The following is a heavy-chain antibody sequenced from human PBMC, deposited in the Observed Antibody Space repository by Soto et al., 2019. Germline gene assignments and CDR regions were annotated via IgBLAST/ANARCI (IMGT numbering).Heavy chain of an antibody. Sequence: QVQLVQSGAEVKKPGASVKISCKASGYTFTRYAMHWVRQAPGQGLEWMGWINTGNGNSHYSQKFQGRVTFTRDTSATTAYMELSSLRSEDTALYFCARNVDYFDPWGQGTLVTVSS. V-gene: IGHV1-3*04. CDR1: GYTFTRYA. J-gene: IGHJ5*01. CDR2: INTGNGNS. D-gene: IGHD4-17*01. CDR3: ARNVDYFDP.